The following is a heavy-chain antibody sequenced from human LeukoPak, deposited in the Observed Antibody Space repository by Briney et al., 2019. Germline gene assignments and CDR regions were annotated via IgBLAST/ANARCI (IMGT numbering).Heavy chain of an antibody. D-gene: IGHD3-16*01. CDR1: GFTFNTYA. Sequence: GGSLRHSCAASGFTFNTYAVHWVRQAPGKGLEWVAVVSHDESQKYYADSVKGRFTISRDNSRNTLYLQMNSQTADDTPVYYCASDTFGSFDYWGHGTLVTVSS. V-gene: IGHV3-30*04. CDR2: VSHDESQK. J-gene: IGHJ4*01. CDR3: ASDTFGSFDY.